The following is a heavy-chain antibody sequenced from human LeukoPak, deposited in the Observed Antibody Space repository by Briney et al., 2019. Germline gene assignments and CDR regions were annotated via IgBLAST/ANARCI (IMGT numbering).Heavy chain of an antibody. D-gene: IGHD2-2*01. CDR2: IWYDGSNK. J-gene: IGHJ6*03. CDR3: AKGTEYYIDV. V-gene: IGHV3-33*06. CDR1: GFTFRSHD. Sequence: GGSLRLSCAASGFTFRSHDMHWVRQAPGKGLEWVAVIWYDGSNKYYVDSVKGRFTISRDNSKNTLYLQMNSLRAEDTAVYYCAKGTEYYIDVWGKGTTVTVSS.